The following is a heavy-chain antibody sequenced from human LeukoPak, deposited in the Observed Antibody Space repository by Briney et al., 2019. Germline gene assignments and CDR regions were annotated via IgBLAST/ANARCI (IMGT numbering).Heavy chain of an antibody. CDR3: ATQAAAGAFDI. Sequence: ASVKVSCKASGYTLTDYYMHWVRQAPGQGLEWMGWISAYNGNTNYAQKLQGRVTTATDTSTSTAYMELRSLRSDDTAVYYCATQAAAGAFDIWGQGTMVTVSS. J-gene: IGHJ3*02. CDR1: GYTLTDYY. D-gene: IGHD6-13*01. V-gene: IGHV1-18*04. CDR2: ISAYNGNT.